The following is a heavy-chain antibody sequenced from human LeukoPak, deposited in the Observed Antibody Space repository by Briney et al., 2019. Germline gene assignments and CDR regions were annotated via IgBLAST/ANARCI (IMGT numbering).Heavy chain of an antibody. CDR1: GGSFSGYY. CDR2: INHSGST. Sequence: SETLSLTCAVYGGSFSGYYWSWIRQPPGKGLEWIGEINHSGSTNYNPSLKSRVTISVDTSKNQFSLKLSSVTAADTAVYYCASTNSSSWYWYFDLWGRGTLVTVSS. D-gene: IGHD6-13*01. CDR3: ASTNSSSWYWYFDL. J-gene: IGHJ2*01. V-gene: IGHV4-34*01.